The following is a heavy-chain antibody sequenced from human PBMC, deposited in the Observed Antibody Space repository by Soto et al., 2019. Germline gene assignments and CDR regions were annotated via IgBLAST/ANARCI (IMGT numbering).Heavy chain of an antibody. J-gene: IGHJ4*02. V-gene: IGHV4-34*01. CDR2: INHSGST. Sequence: SETLSLTCAVYGGSFSGYYWSWIRQPPGKGLEWIGEINHSGSTNYNPSLKSRVTISVDTSKNQFSLKLSSVTAADTAVYYCARGACGGNSDYWGQGTLVTVSS. D-gene: IGHD2-21*02. CDR1: GGSFSGYY. CDR3: ARGACGGNSDY.